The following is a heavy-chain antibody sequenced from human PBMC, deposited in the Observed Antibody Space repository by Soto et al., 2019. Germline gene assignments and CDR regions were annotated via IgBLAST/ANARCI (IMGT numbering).Heavy chain of an antibody. J-gene: IGHJ3*02. CDR1: GGSISYYY. CDR2: IYHSGST. Sequence: TLSLTCSVSGGSISYYYWSWIRQRPGKGLEWIGYIYHSGSTNYNPSLKSRVTISVDRSKNQFSLQLSSVTAADTAVYYCASVHYYDISGPRACIDMWGQGTMVTVSS. CDR3: ASVHYYDISGPRACIDM. V-gene: IGHV4-59*01. D-gene: IGHD3-22*01.